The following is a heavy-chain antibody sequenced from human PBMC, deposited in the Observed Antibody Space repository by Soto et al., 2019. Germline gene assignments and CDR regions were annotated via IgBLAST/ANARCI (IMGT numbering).Heavy chain of an antibody. CDR1: GFTFSSYG. V-gene: IGHV3-33*01. Sequence: GGSLRLSCAASGFTFSSYGMHWVRQAPGKGLEWVAVIWYDGSNKYYADSVKGRFTISRDNSKNTLYLQMNSLRAEDTAVYYCATPLIPVRGAKSTYYYYGMDVWGQGTTVTVSS. J-gene: IGHJ6*02. CDR2: IWYDGSNK. CDR3: ATPLIPVRGAKSTYYYYGMDV. D-gene: IGHD3-10*01.